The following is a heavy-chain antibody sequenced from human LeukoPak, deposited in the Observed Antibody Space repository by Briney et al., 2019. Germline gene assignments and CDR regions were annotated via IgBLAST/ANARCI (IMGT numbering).Heavy chain of an antibody. CDR3: ARDLEPGIAVAGTGY. D-gene: IGHD6-19*01. CDR1: GFTFSDYY. V-gene: IGHV3-11*01. Sequence: GGSLRLSCAASGFTFSDYYMSWIRQAPGKGLEWVSYISSSGSTIYYADSVKGRFTISRDNAKNSLHLQMNSLRAEATAVYYCARDLEPGIAVAGTGYWGQGTLVTVSS. CDR2: ISSSGSTI. J-gene: IGHJ4*02.